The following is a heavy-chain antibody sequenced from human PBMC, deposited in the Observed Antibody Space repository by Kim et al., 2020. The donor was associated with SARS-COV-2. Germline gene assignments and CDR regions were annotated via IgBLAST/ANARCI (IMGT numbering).Heavy chain of an antibody. D-gene: IGHD2-15*01. J-gene: IGHJ4*02. Sequence: SETLSLTCAVSGGSVNSGSYYWSCIRQPPGKGLEWIGYVYYTGSTNYNPSLKSRVTISVDTSKNQFSLNLSSVTAADTAGYSGTRAVWRRGQSDYGGQGT. CDR3: TRAVWRRGQSDY. V-gene: IGHV4-61*01. CDR2: VYYTGST. CDR1: GGSVNSGSYY.